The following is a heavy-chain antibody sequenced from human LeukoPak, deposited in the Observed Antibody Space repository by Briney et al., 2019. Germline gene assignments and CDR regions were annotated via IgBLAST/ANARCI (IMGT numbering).Heavy chain of an antibody. CDR3: ASLSSGPTAPFDY. V-gene: IGHV1-69*13. Sequence: SVKVSCKASGGTFSSYAISWVRQAPGQGLEWMGGIIPIFGTANYAQKFQGRVTITADESTTTAYMELSSLRSEDTAVYYCASLSSGPTAPFDYWGQGTLVTVSS. CDR2: IIPIFGTA. CDR1: GGTFSSYA. J-gene: IGHJ4*02. D-gene: IGHD6-19*01.